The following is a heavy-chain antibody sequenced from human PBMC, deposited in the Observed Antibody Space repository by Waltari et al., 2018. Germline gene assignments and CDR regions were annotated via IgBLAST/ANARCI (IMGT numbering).Heavy chain of an antibody. CDR1: AFTFRISV. Sequence: EVQLLESGGGLVQPGGSLRLSCAASAFTFRISVMSWVRQAPGKGLEWVSAISDDGRGTYYTDSVKGRFTISRDNSKNALFLRMDSLRAEDTAVYYCAKRAYSSSWFWFDPWGQGTLVTVSS. CDR2: ISDDGRGT. CDR3: AKRAYSSSWFWFDP. V-gene: IGHV3-23*01. J-gene: IGHJ5*02. D-gene: IGHD6-13*01.